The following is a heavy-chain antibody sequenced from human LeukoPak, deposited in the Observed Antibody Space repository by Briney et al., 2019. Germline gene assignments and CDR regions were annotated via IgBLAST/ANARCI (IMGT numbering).Heavy chain of an antibody. CDR2: ISANGGST. CDR3: AKPPPDSSSWLFDY. V-gene: IGHV3-23*01. J-gene: IGHJ4*02. Sequence: PGGSLRLSCAASGFTFSTYVMSWVRQAPGKGLEWVSTISANGGSTYYTDSVKGRFTISRGNSKNTLYLKMNSLRAEDTAVYYCAKPPPDSSSWLFDYWGQGTLVTVSS. CDR1: GFTFSTYV. D-gene: IGHD6-13*01.